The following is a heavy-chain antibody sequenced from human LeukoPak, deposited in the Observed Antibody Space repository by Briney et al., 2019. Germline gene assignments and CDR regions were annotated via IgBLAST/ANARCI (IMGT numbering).Heavy chain of an antibody. V-gene: IGHV3-64D*06. Sequence: GGSLRLSCSASGFTFSTYGMHWVRQAPGKGLEYVSGISSNGGSTNYADSVKGRFTISRDNSKNTLYLQMSSLRAEDTAVYYCVKALSAIHYDWGQGTLVTVSS. D-gene: IGHD1-26*01. CDR2: ISSNGGST. J-gene: IGHJ4*02. CDR1: GFTFSTYG. CDR3: VKALSAIHYD.